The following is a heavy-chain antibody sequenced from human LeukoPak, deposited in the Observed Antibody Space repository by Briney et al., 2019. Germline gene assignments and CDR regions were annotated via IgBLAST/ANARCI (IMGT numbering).Heavy chain of an antibody. CDR1: GYTFTGYY. CDR3: ARDSQYYDFWNGRNWFDP. CDR2: INPNSGGT. V-gene: IGHV1-2*02. Sequence: ASVKVSCKASGYTFTGYYMHWVRQAPGQGLEWMGWINPNSGGTNYAQKFQGRVTMTRDTSVSTAYMELSRLRSDDTAVYYCARDSQYYDFWNGRNWFDPWGQGTLVTVSS. J-gene: IGHJ5*02. D-gene: IGHD3-3*01.